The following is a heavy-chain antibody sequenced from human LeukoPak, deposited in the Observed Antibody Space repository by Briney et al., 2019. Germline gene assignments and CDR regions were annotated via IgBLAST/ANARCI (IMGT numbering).Heavy chain of an antibody. J-gene: IGHJ4*02. V-gene: IGHV3-30*04. Sequence: GGSLRLSCVASGFTFTRYAMHWVRQAPGKGVEGVTVVSYDGNDKYYADSVKGRFTISRDNSKNTVYLQMNSLRAEDTAVYYCARDDALATDGFDSWGQGTLVTVSS. CDR3: ARDDALATDGFDS. CDR2: VSYDGNDK. D-gene: IGHD5-24*01. CDR1: GFTFTRYA.